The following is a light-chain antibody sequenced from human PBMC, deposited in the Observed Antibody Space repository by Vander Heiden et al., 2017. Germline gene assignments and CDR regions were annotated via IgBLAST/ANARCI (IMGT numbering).Light chain of an antibody. CDR2: GAF. Sequence: DVRMTQSPSSLSASVGDTVTLTCRASEDVTTSLAWFYQKPGQAPKPLIYGAFCLQSGVPSHFRGSGSGTDFTLTISSLQPEDFATYFCQQYKFYPFTFGHGTKVDI. CDR3: QQYKFYPFT. V-gene: IGKV1-16*02. CDR1: EDVTTS. J-gene: IGKJ3*01.